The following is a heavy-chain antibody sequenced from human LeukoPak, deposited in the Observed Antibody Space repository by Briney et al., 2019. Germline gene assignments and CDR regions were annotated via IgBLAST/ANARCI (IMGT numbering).Heavy chain of an antibody. D-gene: IGHD4-11*01. CDR2: INPNSGGT. CDR3: ARDLTDSGDSK. CDR1: GYTFTSYG. J-gene: IGHJ4*02. Sequence: ASVKVSCKASGYTFTSYGISWVRQAPGQGLEWMGWINPNSGGTNYAQKFQGRVTMTRDTSIRTAYMELSRLSSDDTAVYYCARDLTDSGDSKWGQGTLVTVSS. V-gene: IGHV1-2*02.